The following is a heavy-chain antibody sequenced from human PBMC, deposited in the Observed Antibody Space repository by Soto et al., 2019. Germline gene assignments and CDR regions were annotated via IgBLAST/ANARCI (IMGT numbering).Heavy chain of an antibody. Sequence: QVQLVESGGGVVQPGRSLRLSCAASGFSFSSYGMHWVRQAPSKGMEWVAVIWYDGSNKYYADSVKGRFTISRDKSKNTLYLQMNSQRAEDTAVYYCASDQEWLSRYYFDYWGQGTLVTVSS. J-gene: IGHJ4*02. V-gene: IGHV3-33*01. CDR1: GFSFSSYG. CDR2: IWYDGSNK. CDR3: ASDQEWLSRYYFDY. D-gene: IGHD6-19*01.